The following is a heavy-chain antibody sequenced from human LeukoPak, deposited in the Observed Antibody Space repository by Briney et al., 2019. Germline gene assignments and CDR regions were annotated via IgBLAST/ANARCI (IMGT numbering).Heavy chain of an antibody. CDR2: ISGSGGST. Sequence: PGGSLRLSCAASGFTFSSYAMSWVRQAPGKGLEWVSDISGSGGSTYYADSVKGRFTISRDNSKNTLYLQMNSLRAEDTAVYYCAKDRNSVGSSYNYWRQGALLTVSS. CDR3: AKDRNSVGSSYNY. CDR1: GFTFSSYA. J-gene: IGHJ4*02. V-gene: IGHV3-23*01. D-gene: IGHD6-6*01.